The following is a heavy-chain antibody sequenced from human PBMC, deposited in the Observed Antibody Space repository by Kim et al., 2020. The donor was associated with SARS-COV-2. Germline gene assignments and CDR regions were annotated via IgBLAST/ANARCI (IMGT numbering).Heavy chain of an antibody. V-gene: IGHV4-59*01. CDR1: GDTKNDYY. CDR3: ARERADRSGFIDY. CDR2: VHYSGST. D-gene: IGHD3-22*01. J-gene: IGHJ4*02. Sequence: SETLSLTCTVSGDTKNDYYWSWIRQPPGKGLEWIGYVHYSGSTNYNPSLMSRVFISGYTSNNQFSLNLYSVTAADTAVYYCARERADRSGFIDYWGQGALVTVSS.